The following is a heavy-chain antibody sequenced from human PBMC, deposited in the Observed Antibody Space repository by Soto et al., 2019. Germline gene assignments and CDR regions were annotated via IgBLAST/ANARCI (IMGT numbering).Heavy chain of an antibody. V-gene: IGHV1-18*01. Sequence: QVQLVQSGAEVKKPGASVKVSCKASGYTFTSYGIIWVRQAPGQGLEWMGWISAYNGNTNYAQKLQGRVTMTTDTSTSTAYMELRSLRSDDTAVYYCAREYCSGGSCYSTHNAFDIWGQGTMVTVSS. J-gene: IGHJ3*02. CDR2: ISAYNGNT. CDR1: GYTFTSYG. CDR3: AREYCSGGSCYSTHNAFDI. D-gene: IGHD2-15*01.